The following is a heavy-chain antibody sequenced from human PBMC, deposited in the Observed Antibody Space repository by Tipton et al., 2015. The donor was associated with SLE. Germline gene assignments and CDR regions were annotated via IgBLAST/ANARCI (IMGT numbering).Heavy chain of an antibody. Sequence: TLSLTCTVSGGSISSSSYYWGWIRQPPGKGLEWIGSIYHSGSTYYNPSLKSRVTIYVDTSKNQFSLELSSVTAADSAVYYCAGLVGIAAADDAFDYWGKGTRVNVST. CDR2: IYHSGST. J-gene: IGHJ4*02. D-gene: IGHD6-13*01. V-gene: IGHV4-39*07. CDR1: GGSISSSSYY. CDR3: AGLVGIAAADDAFDY.